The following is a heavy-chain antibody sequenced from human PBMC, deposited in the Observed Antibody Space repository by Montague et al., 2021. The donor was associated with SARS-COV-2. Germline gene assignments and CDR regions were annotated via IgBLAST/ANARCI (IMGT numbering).Heavy chain of an antibody. J-gene: IGHJ6*02. CDR1: GGSFSGYY. Sequence: SETLSLTCAVYGGSFSGYYWSWIRQPPGKGLEWIGEINHSGSTNCNPSLKSRATISVDTSKNQFSLKLSSVTAADTAVYYCTREGYQVLWSDYYYYGMDVWGQGTTVTVSS. V-gene: IGHV4-34*01. D-gene: IGHD2-2*01. CDR3: TREGYQVLWSDYYYYGMDV. CDR2: INHSGST.